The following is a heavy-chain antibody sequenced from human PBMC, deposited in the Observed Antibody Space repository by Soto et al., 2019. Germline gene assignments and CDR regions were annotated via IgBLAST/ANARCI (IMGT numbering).Heavy chain of an antibody. CDR2: VYYTGST. V-gene: IGHV4-61*01. CDR1: GGSVNNGNYY. Sequence: PSETLSLTCTVSGGSVNNGNYYWSWIRQPPGKELEWIGYVYYTGSTYSNPSLKSRLTLTIDTSKNQFSLNLTSVTAAGTAVYYCARALRVVRGRSGFLNWFDPWGQGALVTVSS. CDR3: ARALRVVRGRSGFLNWFDP. J-gene: IGHJ5*02. D-gene: IGHD3-10*01.